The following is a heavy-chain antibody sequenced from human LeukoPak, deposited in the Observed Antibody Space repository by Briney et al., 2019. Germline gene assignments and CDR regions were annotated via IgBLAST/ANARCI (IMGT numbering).Heavy chain of an antibody. CDR2: ISAYNGNT. D-gene: IGHD3-9*01. Sequence: ASVKVSCKASGHTFTSYGISWVRQAPGQGLEWMGWISAYNGNTNYAQKLQGRVTMTTDTSTSTAYMELRSLRSDDTAVYYCARVDYDILTGYYNRNWFDPWGQATLVTVSS. J-gene: IGHJ5*02. CDR1: GHTFTSYG. CDR3: ARVDYDILTGYYNRNWFDP. V-gene: IGHV1-18*04.